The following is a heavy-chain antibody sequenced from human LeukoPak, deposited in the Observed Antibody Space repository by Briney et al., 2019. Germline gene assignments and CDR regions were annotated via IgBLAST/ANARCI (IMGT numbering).Heavy chain of an antibody. CDR2: ISYDGSNK. V-gene: IGHV3-30*18. CDR1: GFTFSSYG. J-gene: IGHJ5*02. CDR3: ANIIAPGWLSLGWFDP. Sequence: PGGSLRLSCAASGFTFSSYGMHWVRQAPGKGLEWVAVISYDGSNKYYADSVKGRFTISRDNSKNTLYLQMNSLRAEDTAVYYCANIIAPGWLSLGWFDPWGQGTLVTVSS. D-gene: IGHD3-22*01.